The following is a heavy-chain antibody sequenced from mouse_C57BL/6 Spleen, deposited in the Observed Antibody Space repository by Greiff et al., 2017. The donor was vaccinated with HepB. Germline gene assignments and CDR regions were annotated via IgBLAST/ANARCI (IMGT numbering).Heavy chain of an antibody. J-gene: IGHJ2*01. CDR1: GYTFTSYW. CDR2: IYPGSGST. Sequence: QVQLQQPGAELVKPGASVKMSCKASGYTFTSYWITWVKQRPGQGLEWIGDIYPGSGSTNYNEKYKSKATLTVDTSSSTAYMQLSSLTSEDSAVYYCARTTVVATCDYWGQGTTLTVSS. D-gene: IGHD1-1*01. CDR3: ARTTVVATCDY. V-gene: IGHV1-55*01.